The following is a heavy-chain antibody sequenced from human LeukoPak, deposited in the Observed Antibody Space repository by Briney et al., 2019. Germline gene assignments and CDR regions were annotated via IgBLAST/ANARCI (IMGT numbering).Heavy chain of an antibody. CDR3: AKDSGYCSSTSCHRDGY. Sequence: GGSLRLSCAASGFTFSSYGMHWVRQAPGKGLEWVAFIRYDGSNKYYADSVKGRFTISRDNSKNTLYLQMNSLRAEDTAVYYCAKDSGYCSSTSCHRDGYWGQGTLVNVSS. D-gene: IGHD2-2*02. CDR2: IRYDGSNK. V-gene: IGHV3-30*02. CDR1: GFTFSSYG. J-gene: IGHJ4*02.